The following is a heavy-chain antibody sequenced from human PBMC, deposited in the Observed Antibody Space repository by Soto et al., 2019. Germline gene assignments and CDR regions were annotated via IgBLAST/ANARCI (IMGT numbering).Heavy chain of an antibody. CDR3: ARGHGVATTMGWFDP. Sequence: QVQLVESGGGVVQPGRSLRLSCAASGFTFSSYGIHWVRQAPGKGLKWVAVIYYDGSNKYYADSVKGRFTISRDNSKNTLYLQMTSLRADDTAVYYCARGHGVATTMGWFDPWGQGTLVTVSS. D-gene: IGHD5-12*01. CDR1: GFTFSSYG. V-gene: IGHV3-33*01. J-gene: IGHJ5*02. CDR2: IYYDGSNK.